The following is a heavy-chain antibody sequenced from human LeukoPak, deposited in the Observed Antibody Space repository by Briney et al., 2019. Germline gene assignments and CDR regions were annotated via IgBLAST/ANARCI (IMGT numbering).Heavy chain of an antibody. CDR2: IRYDGSNK. D-gene: IGHD6-19*01. CDR3: AKDGGRWLVPYYYYYYMDV. J-gene: IGHJ6*03. Sequence: GGSLRLSCAASGFTFSSYGMHWVRQAPGKGLEWVAFIRYDGSNKYYADSVKGRFTISRDSSKNTLYLQMNSLRAEDTAVYYCAKDGGRWLVPYYYYYYMDVWGQGALVTVSS. V-gene: IGHV3-30*02. CDR1: GFTFSSYG.